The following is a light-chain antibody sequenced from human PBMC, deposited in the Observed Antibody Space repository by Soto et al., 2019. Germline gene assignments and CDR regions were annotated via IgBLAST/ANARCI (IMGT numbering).Light chain of an antibody. Sequence: TSIDVGAYNFVSWYQHHPGRAPKLIIYEVTIRPSGVSNRFSGSKSGNTASLTISGLQAEDEADYYCSSYTTSAPYVFGSGTKVTVL. CDR1: SIDVGAYNF. V-gene: IGLV2-14*01. J-gene: IGLJ1*01. CDR3: SSYTTSAPYV. CDR2: EVT.